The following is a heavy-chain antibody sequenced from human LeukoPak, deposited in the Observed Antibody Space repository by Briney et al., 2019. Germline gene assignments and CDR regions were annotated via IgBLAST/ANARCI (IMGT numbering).Heavy chain of an antibody. CDR2: IRYDGNNN. Sequence: GGSLRLSCAASGFSFNNYGMHWVRQAPGKGLEWVAVIRYDGNNNNYADSVKGRFTISRDNSKNTLSLQMNSLRADDTAVYYCARAGRPVLQYYYYYYMDVWGEGTTVTVSS. V-gene: IGHV3-33*01. D-gene: IGHD6-6*01. CDR3: ARAGRPVLQYYYYYYMDV. CDR1: GFSFNNYG. J-gene: IGHJ6*03.